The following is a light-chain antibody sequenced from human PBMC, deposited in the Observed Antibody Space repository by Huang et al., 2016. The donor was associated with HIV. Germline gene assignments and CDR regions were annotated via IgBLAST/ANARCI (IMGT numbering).Light chain of an antibody. J-gene: IGKJ2*01. CDR2: AAS. CDR3: QQTYSTPRT. CDR1: QSISSY. V-gene: IGKV1-39*01. Sequence: DIQMTQSPSSLSASVGDRVTINCRASQSISSYLNWYKQKPGKAPKVLIYAASSLQSGVPSRFSGSGSGTDFTLTISSLQPEDFATYYCQQTYSTPRTFGQGTKLEIK.